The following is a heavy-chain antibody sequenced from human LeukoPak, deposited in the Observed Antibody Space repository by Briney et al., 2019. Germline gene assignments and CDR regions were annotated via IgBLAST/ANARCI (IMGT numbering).Heavy chain of an antibody. V-gene: IGHV3-15*01. D-gene: IGHD2-2*01. CDR2: IKNKTNGGTA. CDR3: ARGLCTSTSCYQGPFDF. J-gene: IGHJ4*02. Sequence: GGSLRLSCAASGFTFSNAWMTWVRQAPGKGLEWVGHIKNKTNGGTADYAAPVKGRFSISRDDSKKTLYLQMNRLRTEDTAVYYCARGLCTSTSCYQGPFDFWGQGMLVTVSS. CDR1: GFTFSNAW.